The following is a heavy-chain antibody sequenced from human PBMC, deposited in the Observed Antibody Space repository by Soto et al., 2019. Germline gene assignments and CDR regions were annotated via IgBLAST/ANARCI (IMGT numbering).Heavy chain of an antibody. D-gene: IGHD4-17*01. CDR2: IFPILALA. Sequence: QVQLVQSGAEVKKPGSSVKVSCKASGGTFSSYTISWVRQAPGHGLEWMGRIFPILALAHYAPKFRARVTIPADKSTRTAYMERSSLTSEDTAVYYCARGEVEDYGCDSDYYYAMDVWGQGTTVTVS. J-gene: IGHJ6*02. CDR1: GGTFSSYT. V-gene: IGHV1-69*02. CDR3: ARGEVEDYGCDSDYYYAMDV.